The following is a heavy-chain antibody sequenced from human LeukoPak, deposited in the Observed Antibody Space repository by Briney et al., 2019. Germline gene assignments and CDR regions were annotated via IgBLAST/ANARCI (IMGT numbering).Heavy chain of an antibody. J-gene: IGHJ5*02. CDR3: ARDGYCSGGSCYAPRFDP. Sequence: GGSLRLSCAASGFAFSSYRMNWVRQAPGKGLEWVSSISSSSSYIYYADSVRGRFTISRDNAKNSLYLQMNSLRAEDTAVYYCARDGYCSGGSCYAPRFDPWGQGILVTVSS. D-gene: IGHD2-15*01. V-gene: IGHV3-21*01. CDR2: ISSSSSYI. CDR1: GFAFSSYR.